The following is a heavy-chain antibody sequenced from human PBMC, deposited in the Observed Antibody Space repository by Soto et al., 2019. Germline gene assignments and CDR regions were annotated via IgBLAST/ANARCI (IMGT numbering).Heavy chain of an antibody. CDR1: GGSISSYY. CDR2: IYYSGST. Sequence: SETLSLTCTVSGGSISSYYWSWIRQPPGKGLEWIGYIYYSGSTNHNPSLKSRVTISVDTSKNQFSLKLSSVTAADTAVYYCARDRVVTPPSYYGMDVWGQGTTVTVSS. CDR3: ARDRVVTPPSYYGMDV. D-gene: IGHD2-21*02. V-gene: IGHV4-59*01. J-gene: IGHJ6*02.